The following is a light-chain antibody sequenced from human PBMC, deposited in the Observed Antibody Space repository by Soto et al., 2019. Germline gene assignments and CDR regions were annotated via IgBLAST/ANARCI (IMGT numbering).Light chain of an antibody. V-gene: IGKV2-28*01. J-gene: IGKJ3*01. CDR2: LGY. CDR1: QSLLHSNGDTY. CDR3: MQTLQAPKT. Sequence: DIVLTQSPLSLPVTPGEPASISCRSSQSLLHSNGDTYLDWYLQKPGQSPQLLVYLGYNRASGVPDRFSGTGSGADFILKISRVEAEDVGVYYCMQTLQAPKTFGPGTKVDIK.